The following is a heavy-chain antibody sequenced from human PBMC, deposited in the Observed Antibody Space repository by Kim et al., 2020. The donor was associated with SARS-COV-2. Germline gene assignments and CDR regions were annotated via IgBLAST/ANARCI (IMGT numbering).Heavy chain of an antibody. CDR3: ARGLTAAGANNFDY. Sequence: NPSLESRVTMSVATSKTQFSLELTSVTAADTAVYYCARGLTAAGANNFDYWGQGTLVTVSS. D-gene: IGHD6-13*01. J-gene: IGHJ4*02. V-gene: IGHV4-4*07.